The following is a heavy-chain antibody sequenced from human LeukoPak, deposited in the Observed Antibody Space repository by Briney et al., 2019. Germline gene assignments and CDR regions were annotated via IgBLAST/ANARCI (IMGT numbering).Heavy chain of an antibody. Sequence: GGSLRLSYAPSGLTQSIHRDLDPRQAPGKGLVWVSRIKTDGSSTNYADSVKGRFTISRDNARNTVYLQMNSLSAVETAVYYGQGRLLLCDRICYPYAALDYWGQGTLVTVSS. CDR2: IKTDGSST. D-gene: IGHD3-10*02. J-gene: IGHJ4*02. CDR3: QGRLLLCDRICYPYAALDY. V-gene: IGHV3-74*01. CDR1: GLTQSIHR.